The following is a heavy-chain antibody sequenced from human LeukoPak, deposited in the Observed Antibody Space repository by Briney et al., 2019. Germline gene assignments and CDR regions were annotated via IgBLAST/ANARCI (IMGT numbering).Heavy chain of an antibody. CDR2: VSGSGRTT. CDR3: AKSQRLWFGGNDAFHI. D-gene: IGHD3-10*01. V-gene: IGHV3-23*01. Sequence: GGSLRLSCAASGFTFSNYGVSWARQAPGKGLEWVSGVSGSGRTTYFADSVKGRFTISRDNSKNTVYLQMDSLRAEDTAVYYCAKSQRLWFGGNDAFHIWGQGTMVTVSS. J-gene: IGHJ3*02. CDR1: GFTFSNYG.